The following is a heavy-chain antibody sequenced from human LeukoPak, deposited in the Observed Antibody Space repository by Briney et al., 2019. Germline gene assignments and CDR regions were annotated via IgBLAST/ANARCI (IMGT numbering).Heavy chain of an antibody. CDR3: ATQYCSSTSCSYPFDP. V-gene: IGHV4-59*01. J-gene: IGHJ5*02. D-gene: IGHD2-2*01. CDR1: GGSMSSYY. CDR2: IYYSGST. Sequence: PSETLSLTCTVSGGSMSSYYWSWIRQPPGKGLEWIAYIYYSGSTNYNPSLKSRVTISVDTSKNQFSLKLSSVTAADTAVYYCATQYCSSTSCSYPFDPWGQGTLVTVSS.